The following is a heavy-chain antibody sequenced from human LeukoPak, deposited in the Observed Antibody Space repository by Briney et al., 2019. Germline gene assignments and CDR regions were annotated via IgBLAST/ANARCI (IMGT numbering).Heavy chain of an antibody. Sequence: ASVKVSCKASGGTFTSYDINWVRQATGQGLEWMGWMNPNSGNTGYAQKFQGRVTITRNTSISTAYMELSSLRSEDTAVYYCARGFRYSSSHNYYYYYMDVWGKGTTVTVSS. D-gene: IGHD6-13*01. CDR1: GGTFTSYD. CDR2: MNPNSGNT. CDR3: ARGFRYSSSHNYYYYYMDV. J-gene: IGHJ6*03. V-gene: IGHV1-8*03.